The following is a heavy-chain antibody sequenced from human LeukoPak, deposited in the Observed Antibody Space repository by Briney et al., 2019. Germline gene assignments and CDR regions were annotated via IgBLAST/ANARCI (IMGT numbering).Heavy chain of an antibody. CDR3: AKDYDSSGYYPTFDY. J-gene: IGHJ4*02. Sequence: PGGSLRLSCAASGFTFSSYGMHWVRQAPGKGLEWVAVISYDGSNKYYADSVKGRFTISRDNSKNTLYLQMNSLRAEDTAVYYCAKDYDSSGYYPTFDYWGQGTLVTVSS. V-gene: IGHV3-30*18. CDR2: ISYDGSNK. CDR1: GFTFSSYG. D-gene: IGHD3-22*01.